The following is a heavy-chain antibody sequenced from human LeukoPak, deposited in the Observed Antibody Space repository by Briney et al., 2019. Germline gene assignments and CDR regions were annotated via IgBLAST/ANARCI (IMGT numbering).Heavy chain of an antibody. Sequence: GASVKVSCKASAYTFTSYDVNWVRQSTGQGLEWMGWVNPNSGNTGYARKFQGRVTLTTDTSISTAYMELSSLKSDDTAVYYCASRPGGGSSPHVGYWGQGTLVTVSS. V-gene: IGHV1-8*01. CDR1: AYTFTSYD. D-gene: IGHD1-26*01. CDR3: ASRPGGGSSPHVGY. J-gene: IGHJ4*02. CDR2: VNPNSGNT.